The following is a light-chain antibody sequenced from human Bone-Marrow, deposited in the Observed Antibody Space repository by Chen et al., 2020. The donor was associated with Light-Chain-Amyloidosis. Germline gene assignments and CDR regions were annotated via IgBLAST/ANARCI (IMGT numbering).Light chain of an antibody. CDR1: QTLSSNY. Sequence: EIVLTQSPGTLSLSPGEGANLSCRASQTLSSNYLTWYQQKFGQATRLLIYGSSRRATGIPDRFTGSGSGTDVTLTINRLEPEDFAMYYCQQYGNSPLTFGGGTKVEIK. V-gene: IGKV3-20*01. J-gene: IGKJ4*01. CDR2: GSS. CDR3: QQYGNSPLT.